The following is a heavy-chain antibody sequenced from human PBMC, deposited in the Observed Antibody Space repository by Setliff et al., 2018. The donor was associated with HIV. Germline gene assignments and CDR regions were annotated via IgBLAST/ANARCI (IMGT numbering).Heavy chain of an antibody. Sequence: PSETLSLTCAVYGGSFSGFYWNWIRQPPGKGLEWIGEINHSGSTNYNPSLKSRVTISVDTSKNQFSLRLSSVIAADTAVYYCARGPPGSSTGWYVGYWGQGTLVTVSS. CDR2: INHSGST. CDR3: ARGPPGSSTGWYVGY. V-gene: IGHV4-34*01. CDR1: GGSFSGFY. J-gene: IGHJ4*02. D-gene: IGHD6-19*01.